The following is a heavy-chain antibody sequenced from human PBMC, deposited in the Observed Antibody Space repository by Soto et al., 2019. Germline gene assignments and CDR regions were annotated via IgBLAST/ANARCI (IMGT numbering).Heavy chain of an antibody. CDR3: ARGSSWSYFDY. CDR1: GYTFTSYA. J-gene: IGHJ4*02. V-gene: IGHV1-3*04. Sequence: QVQLVQSGAEVKKPGASVKVSCKASGYTFTSYAIHWLRQAPGQRLEWMGWINTAKDNTRYSEKFQGRVTVTRDTSATIVHMELSSLRSEDTAVYYCARGSSWSYFDYWGQGTLVTVSS. CDR2: INTAKDNT. D-gene: IGHD6-13*01.